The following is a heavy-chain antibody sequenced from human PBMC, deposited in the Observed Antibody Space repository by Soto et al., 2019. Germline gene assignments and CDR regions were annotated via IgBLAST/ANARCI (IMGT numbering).Heavy chain of an antibody. V-gene: IGHV3-48*01. CDR3: ARHPERIAQIGWFDP. CDR2: ISSSSSTI. CDR1: GFTFSSYS. Sequence: GGSLRLSCAASGFTFSSYSMNWVRQAPGKGLEWVSYISSSSSTIYYADYVKGRFTISRDNAKNSLYLQMNSLRAEDTAVYYCARHPERIAQIGWFDPWGQGILVTVYS. D-gene: IGHD6-13*01. J-gene: IGHJ5*02.